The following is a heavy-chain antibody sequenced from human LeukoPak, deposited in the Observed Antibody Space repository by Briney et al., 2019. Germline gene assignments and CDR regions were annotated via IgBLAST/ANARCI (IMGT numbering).Heavy chain of an antibody. CDR3: ARVNRHYDIFVYYYYYMDV. D-gene: IGHD3-9*01. V-gene: IGHV4-61*02. CDR2: IYTSGST. Sequence: SETLSLTCTVSGGSISSGSYYWNWIRQPAGKGLEWIGRIYTSGSTNYNPSLKSRVTISIDTSKNQFSLKLNSVTAADTAVYYCARVNRHYDIFVYYYYYMDVWGKGTTVTISS. J-gene: IGHJ6*03. CDR1: GGSISSGSYY.